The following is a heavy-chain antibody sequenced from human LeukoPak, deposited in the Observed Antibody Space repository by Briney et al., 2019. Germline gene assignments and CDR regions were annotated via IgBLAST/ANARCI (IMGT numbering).Heavy chain of an antibody. J-gene: IGHJ3*02. Sequence: ASVKASCKASGGTFSSYAISWVRQAPGQGLEWMGGIIPIFGTANYAQKFQGRVTITADKSTSTAYMELSSLRSEDTAVYYCARAVVEHDYGDYANAFDIWGQGTMVTVSS. CDR2: IIPIFGTA. V-gene: IGHV1-69*06. CDR3: ARAVVEHDYGDYANAFDI. D-gene: IGHD4-17*01. CDR1: GGTFSSYA.